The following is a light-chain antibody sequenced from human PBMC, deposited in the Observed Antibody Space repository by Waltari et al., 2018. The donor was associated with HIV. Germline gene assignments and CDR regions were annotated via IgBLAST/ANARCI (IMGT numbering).Light chain of an antibody. CDR1: QSVSSSY. CDR2: GAS. CDR3: QHYATSPPFT. V-gene: IGKV3-20*01. J-gene: IGKJ3*01. Sequence: EIVFTQSPGTLSLSPGERATLLCSASQSVSSSYLAWYQHKPGRAPRLLIYGASSRATGIPDRFSGSGSGTDFTLTISRLEPEDFGVYYCQHYATSPPFTFGPGTKVDIK.